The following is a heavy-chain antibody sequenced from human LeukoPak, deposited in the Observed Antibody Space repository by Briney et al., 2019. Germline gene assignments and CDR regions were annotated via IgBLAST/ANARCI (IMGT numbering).Heavy chain of an antibody. CDR3: ANTMYGSAWSPFDY. D-gene: IGHD6-19*01. CDR2: IQYDGSKR. V-gene: IGHV3-30*02. J-gene: IGHJ4*02. CDR1: TFTFSSYG. Sequence: GGSLILSCAASTFTFSSYGMHWVRQAPGKGLEWVAFIQYDGSKRYYADSVKGRFTISRDNSKNTLYLQMNSLRPEDTALYYCANTMYGSAWSPFDYWGRGTLVTVSS.